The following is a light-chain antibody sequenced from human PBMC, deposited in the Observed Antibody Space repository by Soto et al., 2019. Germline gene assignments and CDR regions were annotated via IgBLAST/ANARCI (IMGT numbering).Light chain of an antibody. CDR2: GAS. Sequence: EIVMTQSPATLSVSPGERATLSCRASQSVSHSLAWHQQKPGRAPRLLIYGASTRATGIPARFSGSGSGTEFTLTISSLQSEDFAVYYCQQYSKWPWTFGQGTKVEI. CDR3: QQYSKWPWT. V-gene: IGKV3-15*01. J-gene: IGKJ1*01. CDR1: QSVSHS.